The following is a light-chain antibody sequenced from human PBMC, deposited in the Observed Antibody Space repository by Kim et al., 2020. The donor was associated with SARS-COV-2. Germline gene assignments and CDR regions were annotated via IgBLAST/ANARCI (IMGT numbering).Light chain of an antibody. CDR2: AAS. Sequence: SASVGDRVTVTCRASQGFSDAFVWYQQKPGQAPNLLIYAASTVQSGVPSRFSGSGSDTDFSLTINSLQPEDFAPYYCLQHYTYPYTFGQETKLEI. V-gene: IGKV1-6*02. J-gene: IGKJ2*01. CDR1: QGFSDA. CDR3: LQHYTYPYT.